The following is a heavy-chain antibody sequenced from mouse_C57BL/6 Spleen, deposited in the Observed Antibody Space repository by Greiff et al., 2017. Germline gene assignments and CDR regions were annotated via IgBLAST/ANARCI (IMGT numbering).Heavy chain of an antibody. CDR3: ARREYSSSWFAY. J-gene: IGHJ3*01. CDR2: IYPRDGST. CDR1: GYTFTDHT. D-gene: IGHD2-12*01. V-gene: IGHV1-78*01. Sequence: VKLVESDAELVKPGASVKISCKVSGYTFTDHTIHWMKQRPEQGLEWIGYIYPRDGSTKYNEKFKGKATLTADKSSSTAYMQLNILTSEDSAVYFCARREYSSSWFAYWGQGTLVTVSA.